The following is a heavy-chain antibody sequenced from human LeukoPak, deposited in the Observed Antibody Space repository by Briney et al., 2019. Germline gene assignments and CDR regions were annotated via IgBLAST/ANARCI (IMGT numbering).Heavy chain of an antibody. CDR1: GGTFSSYA. V-gene: IGHV1-69*05. CDR3: ARAGRLRFLEWRYYYYMDV. J-gene: IGHJ6*03. D-gene: IGHD3-3*01. CDR2: IIPIFGTA. Sequence: VKVSCKASGGTFSSYAISWVRQAPGQGLEWMGGIIPIFGTANYAQKFQGRVTITTDESTSTAYMELSSLRSEDTAVYYCARAGRLRFLEWRYYYYMDVWGKGTTVTVSS.